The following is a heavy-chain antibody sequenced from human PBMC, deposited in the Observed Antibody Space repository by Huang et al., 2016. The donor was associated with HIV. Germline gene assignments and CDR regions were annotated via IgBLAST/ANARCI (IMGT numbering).Heavy chain of an antibody. CDR2: IKGGDGNT. Sequence: QVQLVQSGAEVKKPGASVKVSCKASGYTFTNYSIHWVRKAPGQSREWMAWIKGGDGNTKYSQKLQGRVTVTRDTSASMVYMELSSLRSEDTALYYCAKDRQWRGSNWYYFDYWGQGTLVTVSS. CDR3: AKDRQWRGSNWYYFDY. J-gene: IGHJ4*02. D-gene: IGHD6-13*01. CDR1: GYTFTNYS. V-gene: IGHV1-3*01.